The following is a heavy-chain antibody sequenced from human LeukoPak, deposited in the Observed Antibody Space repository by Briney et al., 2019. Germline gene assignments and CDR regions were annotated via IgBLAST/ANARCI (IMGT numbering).Heavy chain of an antibody. J-gene: IGHJ4*02. CDR3: ARDRRPYGDYRLGNFDY. V-gene: IGHV3-30*04. D-gene: IGHD4-17*01. CDR2: ISYDGSNK. Sequence: GGSLRLSCAASGFTFSSYAMHWVRQAPGKGLEWVAVISYDGSNKYYADSVKGRFTISRDNSKNTLYLQMNSLRAEDTVVYYCARDRRPYGDYRLGNFDYWGQGTLVTVSS. CDR1: GFTFSSYA.